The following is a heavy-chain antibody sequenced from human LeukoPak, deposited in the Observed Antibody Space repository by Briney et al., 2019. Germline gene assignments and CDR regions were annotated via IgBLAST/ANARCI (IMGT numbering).Heavy chain of an antibody. Sequence: GGSLRLSCAASGFTFSGSAMSWVRQAPGKGLEWLSYISRSGNAIYYADSMKGRFTISRDNAKNSLYLQMNSLRVEDTAVYYCATATSLDYGDYFFHHWGQGTLVTVSS. CDR1: GFTFSGSA. J-gene: IGHJ1*01. V-gene: IGHV3-48*03. CDR2: ISRSGNAI. D-gene: IGHD4-17*01. CDR3: ATATSLDYGDYFFHH.